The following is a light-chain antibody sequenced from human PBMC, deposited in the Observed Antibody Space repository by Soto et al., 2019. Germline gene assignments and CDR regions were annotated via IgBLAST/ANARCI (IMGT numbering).Light chain of an antibody. CDR1: QSVSSN. J-gene: IGKJ4*01. Sequence: IVLTQSPGTLSLSPGDRATLSCRASQSVSSNFLAWYQQKPGQTPRLLIFGAYTRASGIPDSFSGRGSGTDFTLSISSLQSEDFAVYYCQQYNNWPPVTFGGGTKLEIK. V-gene: IGKV3D-15*01. CDR3: QQYNNWPPVT. CDR2: GAY.